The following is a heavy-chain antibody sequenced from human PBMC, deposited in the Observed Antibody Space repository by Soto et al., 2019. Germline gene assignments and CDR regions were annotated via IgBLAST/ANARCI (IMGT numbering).Heavy chain of an antibody. CDR3: ARFRYCSSTSCYREFDY. V-gene: IGHV3-21*01. CDR1: GFTFSSYS. D-gene: IGHD2-2*01. Sequence: EVQLVESGGGLVKPGGSLRLSCAASGFTFSSYSMNWVRQAPGKGLEWVSSISSSSSYIYYADSVKGRFTISRDNAKNSLYLQMNSLRAEDTAVYYCARFRYCSSTSCYREFDYWGQGILVTVSS. CDR2: ISSSSSYI. J-gene: IGHJ4*02.